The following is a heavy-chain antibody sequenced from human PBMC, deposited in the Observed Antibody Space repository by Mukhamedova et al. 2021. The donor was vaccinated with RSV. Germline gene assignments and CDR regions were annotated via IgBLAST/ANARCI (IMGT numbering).Heavy chain of an antibody. D-gene: IGHD6-19*01. J-gene: IGHJ6*03. Sequence: EWVSAITGSGRSTYYADSVKGRFTISRDNSKNTLYLQMNSLRAEDTAVYYCAKRGSGWNKNYYYYMGAWGKGTTVTGSS. CDR3: AKRGSGWNKNYYYYMGA. CDR2: ITGSGRST. V-gene: IGHV3-23*01.